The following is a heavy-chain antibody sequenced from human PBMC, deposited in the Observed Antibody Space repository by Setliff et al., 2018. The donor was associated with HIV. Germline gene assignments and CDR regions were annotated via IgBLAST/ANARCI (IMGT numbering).Heavy chain of an antibody. CDR2: VSVYNGKT. CDR3: ARTIGLLWFGELDS. V-gene: IGHV1-18*01. D-gene: IGHD3-10*01. J-gene: IGHJ5*01. CDR1: GYTFSSYG. Sequence: ASVKVSCKASGYTFSSYGISWVRQAPGQGLEWMGWVSVYNGKTDYAQKLQGRVTMTTDTSTSTAYMELRSLRSDDTAVYYCARTIGLLWFGELDSWGQGTPVTV.